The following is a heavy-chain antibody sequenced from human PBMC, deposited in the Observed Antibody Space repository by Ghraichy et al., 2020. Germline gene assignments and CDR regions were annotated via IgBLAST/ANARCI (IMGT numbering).Heavy chain of an antibody. Sequence: SETLSLTCAVYGGSFSGYYWSWIRQPPGKGVEWIGEINHSGSTNYNPSLKSRVTISVDTSKNQFSLKLSSVTAADTAVYYCARGPYGGWYSYWGQGTLVTVSS. CDR1: GGSFSGYY. J-gene: IGHJ4*02. CDR3: ARGPYGGWYSY. D-gene: IGHD6-19*01. V-gene: IGHV4-34*01. CDR2: INHSGST.